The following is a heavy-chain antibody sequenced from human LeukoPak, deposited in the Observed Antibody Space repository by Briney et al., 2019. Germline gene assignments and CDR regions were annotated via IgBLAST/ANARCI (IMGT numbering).Heavy chain of an antibody. CDR3: ARDNYGDYVGDAFDI. J-gene: IGHJ3*02. D-gene: IGHD4-17*01. Sequence: PSQTLSLTCTVSGGSIDTGGYYWSWTRRHPGKGLGWIGYIYYSGITYYNPSLKSRLTMSVDTSKNQFSLKLTSVTAADTAVYYCARDNYGDYVGDAFDIWGQGTMVTVSS. CDR2: IYYSGIT. CDR1: GGSIDTGGYY. V-gene: IGHV4-31*03.